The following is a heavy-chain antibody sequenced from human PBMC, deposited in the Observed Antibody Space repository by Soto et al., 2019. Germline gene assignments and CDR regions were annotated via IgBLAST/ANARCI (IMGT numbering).Heavy chain of an antibody. J-gene: IGHJ4*02. V-gene: IGHV4-59*01. D-gene: IGHD5-12*01. CDR1: ADITRACD. CDR3: ARDPVDGYAFFDY. Sequence: PETRCHRWTGSADITRACDWNWSRQPPGKGLQWIGYFHNSGSTTYNSSLKSRVTISIDTSKKQSSLKLTSVTAADTAVYYCARDPVDGYAFFDYCGQG. CDR2: FHNSGST.